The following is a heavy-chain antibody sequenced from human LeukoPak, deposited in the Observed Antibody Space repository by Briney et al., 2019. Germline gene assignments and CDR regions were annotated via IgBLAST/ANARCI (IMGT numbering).Heavy chain of an antibody. V-gene: IGHV4-39*01. CDR3: ARLSDY. Sequence: SETLSLTSTVSGDSISSSYYYWGWIRQPPGKGLEWIGSIYHGGNTYYNPSLKSRVTISVDTSKNQFSLKLSSVTAADTAVYYCARLSDYWGQGTLVTVSS. J-gene: IGHJ4*02. CDR1: GDSISSSYYY. CDR2: IYHGGNT.